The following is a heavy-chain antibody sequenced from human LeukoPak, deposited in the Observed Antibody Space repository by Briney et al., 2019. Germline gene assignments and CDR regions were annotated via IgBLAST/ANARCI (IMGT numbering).Heavy chain of an antibody. J-gene: IGHJ4*02. V-gene: IGHV3-21*01. CDR1: GFTFSSYS. D-gene: IGHD3-22*01. Sequence: GSLRLPCAASGFTFSSYSMNWVRQAPGKGLEWVSSISSSSSYIYYADSVKGRFTISRDNAKNSLYLQMNSLRAEDTAVYYCARDSLTMIVSTRGDYWGQGTLVTVSS. CDR2: ISSSSSYI. CDR3: ARDSLTMIVSTRGDY.